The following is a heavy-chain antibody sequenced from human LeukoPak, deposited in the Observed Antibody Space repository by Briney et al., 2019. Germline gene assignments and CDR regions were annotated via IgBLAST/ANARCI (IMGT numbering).Heavy chain of an antibody. Sequence: GGSLRLSCAVSGVTFRTYWMHWVRHGPGEGLVWVSSINEDGSITNYAVSVKGRFSISRDNAKNTLYLQMNSLRAEDTAVYYCGGDLGGRSGYWGQGTLVTVSS. J-gene: IGHJ4*02. CDR3: GGDLGGRSGY. CDR1: GVTFRTYW. V-gene: IGHV3-74*01. D-gene: IGHD1-26*01. CDR2: INEDGSIT.